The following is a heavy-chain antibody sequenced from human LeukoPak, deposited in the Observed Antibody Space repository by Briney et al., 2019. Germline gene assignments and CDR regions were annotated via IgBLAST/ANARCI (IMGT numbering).Heavy chain of an antibody. Sequence: PSETLSLTCTVSGGSISTYYWSWIRQPPGKGLEWLGYIYYTGSTSYNPSLKSRVTMSVDASKNQFSLELNSVPPADTAVYYCARGGNYWPQWWFDPWGRGTLVSVSS. CDR3: ARGGNYWPQWWFDP. CDR2: IYYTGST. J-gene: IGHJ5*02. CDR1: GGSISTYY. D-gene: IGHD1-26*01. V-gene: IGHV4-59*01.